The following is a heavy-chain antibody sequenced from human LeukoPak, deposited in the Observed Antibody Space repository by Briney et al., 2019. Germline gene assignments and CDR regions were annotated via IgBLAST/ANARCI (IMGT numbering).Heavy chain of an antibody. CDR2: IYISGST. Sequence: SETLSLTCTVSGGSISSGSYYWSWIRQPAGAGLEWIGRIYISGSTDYNPSLRSRVTISVDTSKNHFSLKLNSVTAADTAVYYCAREEITVVRGVHFDYWGQGTLVTVSS. CDR1: GGSISSGSYY. CDR3: AREEITVVRGVHFDY. D-gene: IGHD3-10*01. V-gene: IGHV4-61*02. J-gene: IGHJ4*02.